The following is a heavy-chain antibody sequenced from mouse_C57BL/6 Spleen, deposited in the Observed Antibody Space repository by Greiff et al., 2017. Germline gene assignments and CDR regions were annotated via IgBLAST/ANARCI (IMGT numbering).Heavy chain of an antibody. Sequence: EVQLQQSGAELVRPGASVKLSCTASGFNIKDDYMHWVKQRPEQGLEWIGWIDPENGDTDYASKFQGKAILTADTSSNTAYLQLSSLTSEDTAVYYCTMPDYYAMDYWGQGTSVTVSS. V-gene: IGHV14-4*01. J-gene: IGHJ4*01. CDR3: TMPDYYAMDY. CDR1: GFNIKDDY. CDR2: IDPENGDT.